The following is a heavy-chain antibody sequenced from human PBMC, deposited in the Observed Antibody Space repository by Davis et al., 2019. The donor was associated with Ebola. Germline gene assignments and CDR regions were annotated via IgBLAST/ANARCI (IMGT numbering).Heavy chain of an antibody. Sequence: GESLKISCAASGFTLSGYWMHWVRQAPGKGLVWVSRINSDGSSTSYADSLKVRFTISRYNAKNTLYLQMNSLRAEDTAVYYCARGGVLVPAATVPGYANYWGQGTLVTVSS. D-gene: IGHD2-2*01. CDR3: ARGGVLVPAATVPGYANY. CDR2: INSDGSST. V-gene: IGHV3-74*01. CDR1: GFTLSGYW. J-gene: IGHJ4*02.